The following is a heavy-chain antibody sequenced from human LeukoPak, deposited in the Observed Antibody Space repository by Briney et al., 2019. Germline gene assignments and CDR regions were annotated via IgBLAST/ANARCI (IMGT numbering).Heavy chain of an antibody. CDR2: IYTSGST. J-gene: IGHJ6*03. V-gene: IGHV4-4*09. CDR3: ARSRSYYHYYMDV. CDR1: GGSISSYY. Sequence: PSETLSLTCTVSGGSISSYYWSWIRQPPGKGLEWIGYIYTSGSTNYNPSLKSRVTISVDTSKNQFSLKLSSVTAADTAVYYCARSRSYYHYYMDVWGKGTTVTVSS.